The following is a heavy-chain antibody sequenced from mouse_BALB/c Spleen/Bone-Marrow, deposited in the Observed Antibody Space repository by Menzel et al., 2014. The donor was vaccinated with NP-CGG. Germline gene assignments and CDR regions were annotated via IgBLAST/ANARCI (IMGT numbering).Heavy chain of an antibody. D-gene: IGHD4-1*01. Sequence: EVMLVESGGGLMKPGGSLKLSCAASGFTFSSYAMSWVRQTPEKRLEWVATISSGGNYTYYPDSVKGRFTISRDNAKNTLYLQMSSLRSEDTAMYYCASTGYFFDYWGQGTTLTVSS. J-gene: IGHJ2*01. V-gene: IGHV5-9-1*01. CDR3: ASTGYFFDY. CDR1: GFTFSSYA. CDR2: ISSGGNYT.